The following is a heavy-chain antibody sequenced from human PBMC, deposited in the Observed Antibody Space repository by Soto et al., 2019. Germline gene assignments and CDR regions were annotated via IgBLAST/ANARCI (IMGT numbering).Heavy chain of an antibody. V-gene: IGHV1-69*13. J-gene: IGHJ6*02. CDR3: ARDVPLNYYDGTFSYYAMDV. D-gene: IGHD3-16*01. CDR1: GGTFSSYA. CDR2: IIPIFGTA. Sequence: SVKVSCKASGGTFSSYAISWVRQAPGQGLEWMGGIIPIFGTANYAQKFQGRVTITADDSTSTAYMDLYSLRSEDTAVYYCARDVPLNYYDGTFSYYAMDVWGQGTTVTVSS.